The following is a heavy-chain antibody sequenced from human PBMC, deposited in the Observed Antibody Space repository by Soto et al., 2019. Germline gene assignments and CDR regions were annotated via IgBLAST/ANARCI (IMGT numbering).Heavy chain of an antibody. CDR2: INHSGST. CDR3: ARARFDSWSHIHHGLDV. D-gene: IGHD3-3*01. Sequence: SETLSLTCAVYGGSVSGYYWTWLRQPPGKGLEWIGEINHSGSTDYNPALKSRVTMSVDTSKNQFSLRVTSVTAADTAVYYCARARFDSWSHIHHGLDVWGQGTTVTVSS. V-gene: IGHV4-34*01. CDR1: GGSVSGYY. J-gene: IGHJ6*01.